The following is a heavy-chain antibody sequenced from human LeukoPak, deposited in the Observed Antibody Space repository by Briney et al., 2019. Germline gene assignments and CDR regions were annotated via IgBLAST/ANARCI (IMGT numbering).Heavy chain of an antibody. CDR1: GFTFSASW. J-gene: IGHJ4*02. CDR2: INQDGSEK. CDR3: ARGDRGFDY. V-gene: IGHV3-7*01. Sequence: GGSQRLSCAASGFTFSASWMTWVRQAPGKGLEWVTNINQDGSEKYYVDSVKGRFTISRDNARNALYLQINSLRTEDTAVYYCARGDRGFDYWGQGTLVTVSS.